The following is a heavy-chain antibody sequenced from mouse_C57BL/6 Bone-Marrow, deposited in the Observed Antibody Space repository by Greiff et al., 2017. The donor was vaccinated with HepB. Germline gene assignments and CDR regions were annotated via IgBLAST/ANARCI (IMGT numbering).Heavy chain of an antibody. CDR2: IYPRSGNT. J-gene: IGHJ1*03. CDR3: ARGGITTVVAKDWYFDV. V-gene: IGHV1-81*01. D-gene: IGHD1-1*01. Sequence: VKLVESGAELARPGASVKLSCKASGYTFTSYGISWVKQRTGQGLEWIGEIYPRSGNTYYNEKFKGKATLTADKSSSTAYMELRSLTSEDSAVYFCARGGITTVVAKDWYFDVWGTGTTVTVSS. CDR1: GYTFTSYG.